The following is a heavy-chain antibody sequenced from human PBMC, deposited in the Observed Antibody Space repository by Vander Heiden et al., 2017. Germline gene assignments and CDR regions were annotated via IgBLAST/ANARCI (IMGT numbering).Heavy chain of an antibody. Sequence: EEQLVESGGGLVQPGGSLRLSCAASGISFSDNHMDWVRQAPGKGLEWVARIRNKARSYSTEYAESVKGRFMISRDDSKNSVFLQMNSQKTEDTAVYFCARDSNNFSWDYWGRGTLVTVSS. D-gene: IGHD1-20*01. CDR1: GISFSDNH. CDR2: IRNKARSYST. V-gene: IGHV3-72*01. CDR3: ARDSNNFSWDY. J-gene: IGHJ4*02.